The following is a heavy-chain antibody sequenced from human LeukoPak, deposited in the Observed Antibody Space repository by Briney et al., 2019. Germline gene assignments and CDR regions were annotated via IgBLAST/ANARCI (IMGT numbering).Heavy chain of an antibody. CDR2: IYYSGST. D-gene: IGHD2-2*01. CDR3: ARQDIVVVPAATPYYYYMDV. V-gene: IGHV4-39*01. CDR1: GGSISSSSYY. Sequence: SETLSLTCTVSGGSISSSSYYWGWIRQPPGKGLEWIGSIYYSGSTYYNPSLKSRVTISVDTSKNQFSLKLSSVTAADTAVYCCARQDIVVVPAATPYYYYMDVWGKGTTVTVSS. J-gene: IGHJ6*03.